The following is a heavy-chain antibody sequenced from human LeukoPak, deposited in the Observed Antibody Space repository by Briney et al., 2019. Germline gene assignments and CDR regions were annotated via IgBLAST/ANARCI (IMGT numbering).Heavy chain of an antibody. J-gene: IGHJ4*02. CDR3: ARVGNYYYDSSGSLDY. CDR2: INPSGGST. V-gene: IGHV1-46*01. CDR1: GYTFTSYG. Sequence: ASVKVSCKASGYTFTSYGISWVRQAPGQGLEWMGIINPSGGSTSYAQKFQGRVTMTRDTSTSTVYMELSSLRSEDTAVYYCARVGNYYYDSSGSLDYWGQGTLVTVSS. D-gene: IGHD3-22*01.